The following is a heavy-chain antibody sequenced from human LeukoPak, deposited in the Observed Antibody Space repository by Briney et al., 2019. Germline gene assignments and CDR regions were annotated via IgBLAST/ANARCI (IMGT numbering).Heavy chain of an antibody. J-gene: IGHJ4*02. V-gene: IGHV3-9*02. D-gene: IGHD3-10*01. Sequence: GGSLRLSCATSGFTSDDYAMHWVRQAPGKGLEWVAGISWNGGSIGYADSVKGRFTISRDNSKNTLYLQMNSLRAEDTAVYYCAKLLVVTDYYGSGSDFDYWGQGTLVTVSS. CDR3: AKLLVVTDYYGSGSDFDY. CDR2: ISWNGGSI. CDR1: GFTSDDYA.